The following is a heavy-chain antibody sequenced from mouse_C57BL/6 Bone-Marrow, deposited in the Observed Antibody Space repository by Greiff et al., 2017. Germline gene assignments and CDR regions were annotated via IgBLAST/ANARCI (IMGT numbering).Heavy chain of an antibody. V-gene: IGHV1-22*01. D-gene: IGHD1-1*01. J-gene: IGHJ3*01. CDR2: INPNNGGT. CDR3: ERRDCGSWFAY. Sequence: EVQLQQSGPELVKPGASVKMSCKASGYTFTDYNMHWVKQSHGKSLEWIGSINPNNGGTSYNQKFKGKATLTVNKSSSTAYMELRSLTSEDSAVYDCERRDCGSWFAYWGQGTLVTVSA. CDR1: GYTFTDYN.